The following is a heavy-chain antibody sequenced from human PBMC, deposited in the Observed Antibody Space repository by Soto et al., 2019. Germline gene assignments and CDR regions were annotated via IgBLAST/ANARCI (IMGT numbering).Heavy chain of an antibody. D-gene: IGHD3-3*01. V-gene: IGHV4-34*01. J-gene: IGHJ4*02. CDR3: ARQGRSTIFGVVIMLDFDY. Sequence: SETLSLTCAVYGGSFSGYYWSWIRQPPGKGLEWIGEINHSGSTNYNPSLKSRVTISVDTSKNQFSLRLSSVTAADTAVYYCARQGRSTIFGVVIMLDFDYWGQGTLVTVSS. CDR2: INHSGST. CDR1: GGSFSGYY.